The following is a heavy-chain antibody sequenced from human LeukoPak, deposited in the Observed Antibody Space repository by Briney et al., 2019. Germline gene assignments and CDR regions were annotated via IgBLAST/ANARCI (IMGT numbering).Heavy chain of an antibody. CDR2: ISGSGGST. CDR1: GFTFSSYA. CDR3: AKAPPIFGVVYFDY. J-gene: IGHJ4*02. V-gene: IGHV3-23*01. Sequence: GGSLRLSCAASGFTFSSYAMSWVRQAPGKGLEWVSAISGSGGSTYYSDSVKGRFTISRDNSKNTPYLQMNSLRAEDTAVYYCAKAPPIFGVVYFDYWGQGTLVTVSS. D-gene: IGHD3-3*01.